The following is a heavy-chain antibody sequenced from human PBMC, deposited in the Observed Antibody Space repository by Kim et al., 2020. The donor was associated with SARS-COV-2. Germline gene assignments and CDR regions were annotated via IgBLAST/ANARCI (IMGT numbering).Heavy chain of an antibody. Sequence: GSLRLSCAASGFTLSTYGMHWVRQAPGKGLEWVAVISYDGSNKYYADSVKGRFTISRDNSKNTLYLQMNSLRADDTAVYYCAKDRDSSGYYYGYWGQGTLVTVST. CDR3: AKDRDSSGYYYGY. CDR1: GFTLSTYG. D-gene: IGHD3-22*01. CDR2: ISYDGSNK. J-gene: IGHJ4*02. V-gene: IGHV3-30*18.